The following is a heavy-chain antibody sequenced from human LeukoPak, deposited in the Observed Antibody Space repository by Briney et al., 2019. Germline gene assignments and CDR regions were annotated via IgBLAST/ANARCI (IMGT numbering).Heavy chain of an antibody. J-gene: IGHJ4*02. V-gene: IGHV1-2*02. CDR2: INPNSGGT. D-gene: IGHD2-2*01. Sequence: ASVKVSCKASGYTFSDYYMHWVRQAPGQGLEGMGWINPNSGGTNYAQKFQGRVTMTRDTSISTAYMELSRLRSDDTAVYYCPRRASSTLYNFDYWGQGTLVTVSS. CDR1: GYTFSDYY. CDR3: PRRASSTLYNFDY.